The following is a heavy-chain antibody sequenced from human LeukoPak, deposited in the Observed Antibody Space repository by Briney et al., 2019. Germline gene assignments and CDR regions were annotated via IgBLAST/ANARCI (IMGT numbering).Heavy chain of an antibody. V-gene: IGHV4-31*03. J-gene: IGHJ6*02. Sequence: SQTLSLTCTVSGGSTSSSGYYWSWIRQRLGKGLGWIGYIYYSGNTYYNPSLKSRVTISLEMSKTHFSLKLSSVTAADTAVYYCARGRGYSYGSRYYYYGMDVWGQGTTVIVSS. CDR3: ARGRGYSYGSRYYYYGMDV. CDR2: IYYSGNT. D-gene: IGHD5-18*01. CDR1: GGSTSSSGYY.